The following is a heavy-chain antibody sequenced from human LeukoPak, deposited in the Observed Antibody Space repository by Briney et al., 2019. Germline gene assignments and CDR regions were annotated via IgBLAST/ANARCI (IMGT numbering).Heavy chain of an antibody. CDR3: ARAWYSSSWYYLGDY. J-gene: IGHJ4*02. CDR1: GYTFTGYY. Sequence: ASVKVSCKASGYTFTGYYMHWVRQAPGQGLEWMGWINPNSGGINYAQKFQGRVTMTRDTSISTAYMELSRLRSDDTAVYYCARAWYSSSWYYLGDYWGQGTLVTVSS. CDR2: INPNSGGI. D-gene: IGHD6-13*01. V-gene: IGHV1-2*02.